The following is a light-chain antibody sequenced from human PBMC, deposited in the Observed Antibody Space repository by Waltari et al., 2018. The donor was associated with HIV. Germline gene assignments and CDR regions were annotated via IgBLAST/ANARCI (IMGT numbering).Light chain of an antibody. Sequence: IVMTPSPVNVSVSTGERVTLSCRASQSVNYNVAWYQQRPGQAPRLLIYGAFTRANGISPRLLGSGSGTEFHLTIDALQPDDLGMYWCQQYDHRSHWTFGQGTKGEIK. CDR2: GAF. CDR1: QSVNYN. J-gene: IGKJ1*01. CDR3: QQYDHRSHWT. V-gene: IGKV3-15*01.